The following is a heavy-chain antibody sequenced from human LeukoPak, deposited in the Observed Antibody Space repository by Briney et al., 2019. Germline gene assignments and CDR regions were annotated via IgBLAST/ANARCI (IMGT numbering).Heavy chain of an antibody. Sequence: GRSLRPSSAVSGFTFRRYGMHWVRRAPGTGLEGVAVIWSEGKNKYYSDSVKGRFTISRDNSKNTLSLQMNSLRAEDTAVYYCARDFGGSRYFFDYWGHGTLVTVSS. CDR2: IWSEGKNK. J-gene: IGHJ4*01. V-gene: IGHV3-33*01. CDR3: ARDFGGSRYFFDY. D-gene: IGHD1-26*01. CDR1: GFTFRRYG.